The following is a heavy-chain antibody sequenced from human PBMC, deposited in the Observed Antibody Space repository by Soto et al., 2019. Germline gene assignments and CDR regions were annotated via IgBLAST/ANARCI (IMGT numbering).Heavy chain of an antibody. CDR2: FDPEDGET. CDR1: GYTLTELS. CDR3: ATDPLRYFVLSS. V-gene: IGHV1-24*01. J-gene: IGHJ3*01. Sequence: ASVKVSCKVSGYTLTELSMHWVRQAPGKGLEWMGGFDPEDGETIYAQKVQGRGTMTEDTSTDPAYMFLSSLRSDDTAVYYCATDPLRYFVLSSRGQGTMVTVSS. D-gene: IGHD3-9*01.